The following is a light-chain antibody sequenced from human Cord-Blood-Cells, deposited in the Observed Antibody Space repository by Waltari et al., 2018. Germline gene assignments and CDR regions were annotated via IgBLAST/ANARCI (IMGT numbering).Light chain of an antibody. Sequence: QSALTQPASVSGSPGQSITIPCTGTSSDVGSYNLFSWYQQHPGKAPKLMFYAGSKRPSGVSNRFSGSKSGNTASLTIAGLQAEDEADYYCCSYAGSSIVVFGGGTKLTVL. J-gene: IGLJ2*01. CDR1: SSDVGSYNL. CDR2: AGS. CDR3: CSYAGSSIVV. V-gene: IGLV2-23*01.